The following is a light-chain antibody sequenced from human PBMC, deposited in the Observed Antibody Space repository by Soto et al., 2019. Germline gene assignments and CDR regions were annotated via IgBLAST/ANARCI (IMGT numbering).Light chain of an antibody. CDR1: QSLSNY. Sequence: EIVMTQSPATLSSSPGERATLTCRASQSLSNYFAWYQQKPGKAPKLLIYDASTRPSGVPSRFSGGGAGTDFTLTISSLQPEDVAVYYCQKCSNAPNTFGQGTKVEIK. V-gene: IGKV3D-11*02. CDR2: DAS. J-gene: IGKJ1*01. CDR3: QKCSNAPNT.